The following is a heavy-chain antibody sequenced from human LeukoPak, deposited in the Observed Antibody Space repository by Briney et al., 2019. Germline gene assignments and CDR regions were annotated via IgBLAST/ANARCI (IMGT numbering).Heavy chain of an antibody. CDR2: IKQDGSEK. D-gene: IGHD3/OR15-3a*01. Sequence: PGGSLRLSCAASGFTFSSYWMSWVRQAPGKGLEWVANIKQDGSEKYYVDSVKGRFTISRDNAKNSLYLQMNSLRAEDTAVYYCARVRTGYGNGFDPWGQGTLVTVSS. CDR1: GFTFSSYW. V-gene: IGHV3-7*01. CDR3: ARVRTGYGNGFDP. J-gene: IGHJ5*02.